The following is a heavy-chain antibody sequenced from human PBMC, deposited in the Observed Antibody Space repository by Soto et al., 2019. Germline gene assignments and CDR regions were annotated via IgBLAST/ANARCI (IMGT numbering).Heavy chain of an antibody. CDR3: AGSGSYYNVYYYGMDV. Sequence: PGASLKISGKGSGYSVTSYWSSWVRQMPGKVLEWMGRIDHSDSYTNYSTSFQGHVTISADKSISTDYLQWSSLKAAATAMYHCAGSGSYYNVYYYGMDVCGQGTTVTVSS. D-gene: IGHD3-10*01. CDR1: GYSVTSYW. CDR2: IDHSDSYT. J-gene: IGHJ6*02. V-gene: IGHV5-10-1*01.